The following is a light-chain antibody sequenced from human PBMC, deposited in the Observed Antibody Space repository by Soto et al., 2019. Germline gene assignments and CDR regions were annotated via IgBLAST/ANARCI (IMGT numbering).Light chain of an antibody. CDR2: EVS. CDR1: SSDVGGYNY. CDR3: SSYTTSSTLYG. V-gene: IGLV2-14*01. Sequence: QSALTQPASVSGSNGQSITISCTGTSSDVGGYNYVSWYQQHPGKAPKLMIYEVSNRPSGVSNRFSGSKSGNTASLTISGLQAEDEADYNCSSYTTSSTLYGFGTGTKLTVL. J-gene: IGLJ1*01.